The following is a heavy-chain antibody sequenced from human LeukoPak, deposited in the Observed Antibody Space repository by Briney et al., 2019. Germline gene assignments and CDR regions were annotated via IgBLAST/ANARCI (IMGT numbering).Heavy chain of an antibody. J-gene: IGHJ4*02. Sequence: PGGSLRLSCAASGFTFSSDWMSWVRQAPGKGLEWVANRKQDGSEKYYVDSVKGRFTISRDNAKNSLYLQMNSLRAEDTAVYYCAREGLTIFGVVILDYWGQGTLVTVSS. CDR3: AREGLTIFGVVILDY. CDR1: GFTFSSDW. D-gene: IGHD3-3*01. V-gene: IGHV3-7*01. CDR2: RKQDGSEK.